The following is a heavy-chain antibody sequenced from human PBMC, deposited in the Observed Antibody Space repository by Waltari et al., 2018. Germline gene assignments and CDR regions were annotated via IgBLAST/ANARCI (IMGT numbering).Heavy chain of an antibody. V-gene: IGHV1-8*02. CDR2: MNPNSGNT. CDR1: GYTFTSYD. Sequence: QVQLVQSGAEVKKPGASVKVSCKASGYTFTSYDINWVRQATGQGLEWMGWMNPNSGNTGYAQKFQGRVTMTRNTSISTAYMELSSLRSEDTAVYYCARVGSSYDFWSGYSSNWFDPWGQGTLVTVSS. CDR3: ARVGSSYDFWSGYSSNWFDP. D-gene: IGHD3-3*01. J-gene: IGHJ5*02.